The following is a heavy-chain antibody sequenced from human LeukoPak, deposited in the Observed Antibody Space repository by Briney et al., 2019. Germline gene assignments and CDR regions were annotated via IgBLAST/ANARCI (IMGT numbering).Heavy chain of an antibody. CDR1: GFTFSSYG. CDR3: ANDGAAARD. CDR2: ISYDGSNK. D-gene: IGHD6-13*01. V-gene: IGHV3-30*18. J-gene: IGHJ4*02. Sequence: GGSLRLSCAASGFTFSSYGMHWVRQAPGKGLEWVAVISYDGSNKYYADSVKGRFTISRDNSKNTLYLQMNSLRAEDTAVYYCANDGAAARDWGQGTLVTVSS.